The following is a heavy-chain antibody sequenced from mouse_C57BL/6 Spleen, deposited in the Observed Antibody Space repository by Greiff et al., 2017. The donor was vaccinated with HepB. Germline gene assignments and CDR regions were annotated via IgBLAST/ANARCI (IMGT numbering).Heavy chain of an antibody. CDR2: IDPSDSET. CDR1: GYTFTSYW. V-gene: IGHV1-52*01. J-gene: IGHJ2*01. D-gene: IGHD1-1*01. CDR3: AILYYYGSSLDY. Sequence: QVQLQQPGAELVRPGSSVKLSCKASGYTFTSYWMHWVKQRPIQGLEWIGNIDPSDSETHYNQKFKDKATLTVDKSSSTAYMQLSSLTSEDSAVYDYAILYYYGSSLDYWGQGTTLTVSS.